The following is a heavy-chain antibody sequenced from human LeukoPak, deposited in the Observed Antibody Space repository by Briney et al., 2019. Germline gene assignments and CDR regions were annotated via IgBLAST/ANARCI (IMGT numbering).Heavy chain of an antibody. Sequence: GESLRLSCAASGFTFSSYGMHWVRQAPGKGLEWVALIWYDGTNKYYGDSMKGRFTISRDNSNNTLYLQMNSLRADDTAVYFCARDANYYFDYWGQGILVTVSS. D-gene: IGHD4/OR15-4a*01. CDR1: GFTFSSYG. CDR2: IWYDGTNK. J-gene: IGHJ4*02. CDR3: ARDANYYFDY. V-gene: IGHV3-33*01.